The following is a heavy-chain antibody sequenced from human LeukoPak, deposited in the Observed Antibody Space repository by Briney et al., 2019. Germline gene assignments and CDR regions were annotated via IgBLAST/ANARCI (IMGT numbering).Heavy chain of an antibody. J-gene: IGHJ4*02. V-gene: IGHV3-48*03. CDR1: EFTFSSYD. Sequence: GGSLRLSCAASEFTFSSYDIIWVRQAPGKGLEWVSWFTGSGGAVKYTDSVKGRFTISRDNAKKSVYLQMNSLRVEDTAVYYCARNGGGLDYWGQGTLVTDSS. D-gene: IGHD3-16*01. CDR3: ARNGGGLDY. CDR2: FTGSGGAV.